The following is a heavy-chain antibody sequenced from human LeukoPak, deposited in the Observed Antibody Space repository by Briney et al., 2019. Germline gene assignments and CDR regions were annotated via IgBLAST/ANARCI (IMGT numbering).Heavy chain of an antibody. CDR1: GGSITSDH. CDR2: IYYNGAT. CDR3: ARYGGSGWVIDK. V-gene: IGHV4-59*08. Sequence: PSETLSLTCTVSGGSITSDHSTWIRQPPTKGLEWIGYIYYNGATSYNPSLKSRVTMSLDTSKKHFSLKMTSVTAADTAVYYCARYGGSGWVIDKWGQGTLVTVSS. D-gene: IGHD6-19*01. J-gene: IGHJ4*02.